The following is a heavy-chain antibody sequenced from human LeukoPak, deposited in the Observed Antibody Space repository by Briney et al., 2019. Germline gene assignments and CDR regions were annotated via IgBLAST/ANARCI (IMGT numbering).Heavy chain of an antibody. CDR1: GGSISSYY. D-gene: IGHD3-16*01. Sequence: SETLSLTCTVSGGSISSYYWSWIRQPPGKGLEYIGYIYYSGYTNYNPSLKSRVTVSVDTSKNQFSLKLSSVTAADTAVYYCARETSQKGAHYMDVWGKGTTVTISS. CDR3: ARETSQKGAHYMDV. V-gene: IGHV4-59*01. CDR2: IYYSGYT. J-gene: IGHJ6*03.